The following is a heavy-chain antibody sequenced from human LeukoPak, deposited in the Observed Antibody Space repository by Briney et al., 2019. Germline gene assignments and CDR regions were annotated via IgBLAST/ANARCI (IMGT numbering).Heavy chain of an antibody. D-gene: IGHD3-10*02. Sequence: GGSLRLSCGASGFTFTSSAMSWVRQAPGKGLEWVSGIRGIGGTTYYADSVKGRFTISRDNAKNSLYLQMNSLRAEDTAVYYCAELGITMIGGVWGKGTTVTISS. CDR2: IRGIGGTT. J-gene: IGHJ6*04. CDR1: GFTFTSSA. V-gene: IGHV3-23*01. CDR3: AELGITMIGGV.